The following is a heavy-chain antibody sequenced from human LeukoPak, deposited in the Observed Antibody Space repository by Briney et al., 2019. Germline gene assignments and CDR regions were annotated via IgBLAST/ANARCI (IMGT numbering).Heavy chain of an antibody. D-gene: IGHD3-3*01. Sequence: PSETLSLTCTVSGGSISSYYWSWIRQPAGKGLEWIGRIYTSGSTNYNPSLKSRVTISVDTSKNQFSLKLSSVTAADTAVYYCARVSSNDFWSGYAYYFDYWGQGTLVTVSS. CDR1: GGSISSYY. CDR3: ARVSSNDFWSGYAYYFDY. CDR2: IYTSGST. V-gene: IGHV4-4*07. J-gene: IGHJ4*02.